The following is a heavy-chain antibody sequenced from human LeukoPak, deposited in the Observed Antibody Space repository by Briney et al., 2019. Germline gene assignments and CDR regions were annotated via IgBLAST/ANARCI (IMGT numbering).Heavy chain of an antibody. CDR1: GFTFSNYW. J-gene: IGHJ4*02. CDR3: ARGGAPDIVVVPAARRLFDY. CDR2: IKTDGSRT. V-gene: IGHV3-74*01. D-gene: IGHD2-2*01. Sequence: GGSLRLSCATSGFTFSNYWMHWVRQAPGKGLVWVSRIKTDGSRTDYADSVKGRFTISRDNAKNTLYLQMNTLRAEDTAVYYCARGGAPDIVVVPAARRLFDYWGQGTLVTVSS.